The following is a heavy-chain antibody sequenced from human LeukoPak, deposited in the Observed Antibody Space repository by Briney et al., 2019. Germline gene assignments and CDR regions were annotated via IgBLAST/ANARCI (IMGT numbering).Heavy chain of an antibody. CDR1: GGSFSGYY. V-gene: IGHV4-34*01. Sequence: PSETLSLTCAVYGGSFSGYYWSWIRQPPGKGLEWIGEINHSGSPNYNPSLKSRVTISVDTSKNQFSLKLSSVTAADTAVYYCASVLIRTGIVDYWGQGTMVTVSS. D-gene: IGHD1-1*01. CDR2: INHSGSP. J-gene: IGHJ4*02. CDR3: ASVLIRTGIVDY.